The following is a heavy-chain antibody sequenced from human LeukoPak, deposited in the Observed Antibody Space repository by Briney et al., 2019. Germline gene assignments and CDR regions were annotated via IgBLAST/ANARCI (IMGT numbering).Heavy chain of an antibody. CDR2: INPDGTVT. J-gene: IGHJ4*02. CDR3: ASGSFCTNGVCYKGFDY. D-gene: IGHD2-8*01. CDR1: GFTFNTYW. Sequence: PGGSLRLSCAASGFTFNTYWMHWVRQAPGKGLVWVSPINPDGTVTTYADSVKGRFTISRDNAKNTLYLQMNSLRAEDTAVYYCASGSFCTNGVCYKGFDYWGQGTLVSVSS. V-gene: IGHV3-74*01.